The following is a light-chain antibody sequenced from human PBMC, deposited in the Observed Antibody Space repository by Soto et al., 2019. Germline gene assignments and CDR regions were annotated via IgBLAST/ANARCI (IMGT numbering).Light chain of an antibody. J-gene: IGKJ2*01. Sequence: DIVMTQSPATLSLSPGDRATLSCWASLTVSTNLAWYQQKPGQAPRLLIYYTSTRATGIPARFSGSGSAKEFTLTISSLQPEDSAVYYCQQSGGSLYTFGQGTKVEMK. CDR3: QQSGGSLYT. CDR2: YTS. CDR1: LTVSTN. V-gene: IGKV3-15*01.